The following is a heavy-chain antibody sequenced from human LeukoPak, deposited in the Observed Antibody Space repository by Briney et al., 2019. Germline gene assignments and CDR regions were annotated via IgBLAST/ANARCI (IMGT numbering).Heavy chain of an antibody. J-gene: IGHJ3*02. CDR1: GASTSSYY. CDR3: GRILFFTNGLFYLRWNVFDI. V-gene: IGHV4-59*01. CDR2: IYYSGST. D-gene: IGHD2-8*01. Sequence: SETLSLTCTVSGASTSSYYWSWIRQPPGKGLEWIGYIYYSGSTNYNPSLKSRVIISVDTSKNQFSLKLSSVTAADTAVYYCGRILFFTNGLFYLRWNVFDIWGQGKMVTVFS.